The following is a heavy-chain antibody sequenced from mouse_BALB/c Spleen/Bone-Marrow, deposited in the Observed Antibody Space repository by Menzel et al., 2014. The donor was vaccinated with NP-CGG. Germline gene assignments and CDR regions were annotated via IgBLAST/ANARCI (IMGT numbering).Heavy chain of an antibody. V-gene: IGHV7-3*02. J-gene: IGHJ2*01. D-gene: IGHD2-4*01. CDR1: GFTFTDYY. Sequence: DVMLVESGGGLVQPGGSLKLSCTTSGFTFTDYYMSWVRQPPGKALEWLGFIRNKANGYTTEYSASVKGRFTISRDNSQSILYLQMNTLRAEDSVTYYCARDRGLAYFDYWGQGTTLTVSS. CDR2: IRNKANGYTT. CDR3: ARDRGLAYFDY.